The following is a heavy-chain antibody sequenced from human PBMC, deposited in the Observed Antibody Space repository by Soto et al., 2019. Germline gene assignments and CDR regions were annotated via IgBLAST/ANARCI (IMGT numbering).Heavy chain of an antibody. V-gene: IGHV4-39*01. CDR2: GFHTGTT. Sequence: SETLSLTCTFSGCSFSSGTYYWGWIRQPPGKGLEWIGNGFHTGTTHYNPSLKSRLTISVDTSKNEFSLRLSSVTAADTAVYYCARLDYGNGMDVWGQGTTVTVSS. D-gene: IGHD3-10*01. CDR1: GCSFSSGTYY. CDR3: ARLDYGNGMDV. J-gene: IGHJ6*02.